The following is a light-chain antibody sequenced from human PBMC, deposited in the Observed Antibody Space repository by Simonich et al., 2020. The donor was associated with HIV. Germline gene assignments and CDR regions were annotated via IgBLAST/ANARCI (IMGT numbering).Light chain of an antibody. V-gene: IGLV2-23*01. J-gene: IGLJ2*01. CDR1: SSDVGSNNL. CDR2: EGS. Sequence: QSALTQPASVSGSPGQSITISCTGTSSDVGSNNLVSWYQQHPGKAPKLMIYEGSKRPSGVSNRFSGSKSGNTASLTISWLQAEDEADYYCCSYAVTSRIFGGGTKLTVL. CDR3: CSYAVTSRI.